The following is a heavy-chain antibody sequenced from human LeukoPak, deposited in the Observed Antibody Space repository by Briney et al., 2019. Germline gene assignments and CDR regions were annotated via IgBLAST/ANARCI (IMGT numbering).Heavy chain of an antibody. CDR3: AREMYYYDSSGYYHDRRTFDY. J-gene: IGHJ4*02. CDR1: GFTFTNAW. D-gene: IGHD3-22*01. Sequence: PGGSLRLSCAASGFTFTNAWMNWVRQAPGKGLEWVAVISYDGSNKYYADSVKGRFTISRDNSKNTLYLQMNSLRAEDTAVYYCAREMYYYDSSGYYHDRRTFDYWGQGTLVTVSS. V-gene: IGHV3-30-3*01. CDR2: ISYDGSNK.